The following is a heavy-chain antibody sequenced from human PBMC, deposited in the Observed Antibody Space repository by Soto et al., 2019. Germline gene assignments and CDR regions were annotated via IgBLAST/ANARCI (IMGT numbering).Heavy chain of an antibody. J-gene: IGHJ6*02. D-gene: IGHD3-3*01. CDR2: IYHSGSP. Sequence: SETLSLPCAVLGGSSSSSNWWSWVRQPPGKGLEWFGEIYHSGSPNYNPSLKSRVTISVDKSKNQFSLKLSSVTAADTAVYYCASSEIPSYDFWSGYYLNYGMAVWGQGATVAVA. CDR1: GGSSSSSNW. CDR3: ASSEIPSYDFWSGYYLNYGMAV. V-gene: IGHV4-4*02.